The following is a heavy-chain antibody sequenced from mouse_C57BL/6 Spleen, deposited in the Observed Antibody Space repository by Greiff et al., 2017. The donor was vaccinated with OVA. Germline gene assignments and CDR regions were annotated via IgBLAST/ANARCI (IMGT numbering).Heavy chain of an antibody. Sequence: EVQLVESGGGLVKPGGSLKLSCAASGFTFSDYGMHWVRQAPEKGLEWVAYISSGSSTIYYADTVKGRITISSDNARNTLFLQMTSLSSEDTAMYYCARQDITTRYFGVWGTGTTVTVSS. CDR1: GFTFSDYG. V-gene: IGHV5-17*01. CDR3: ARQDITTRYFGV. CDR2: ISSGSSTI. J-gene: IGHJ1*03. D-gene: IGHD2-4*01.